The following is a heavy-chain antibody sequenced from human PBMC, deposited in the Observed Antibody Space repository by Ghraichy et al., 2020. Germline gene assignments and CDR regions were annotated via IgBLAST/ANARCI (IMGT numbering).Heavy chain of an antibody. D-gene: IGHD3-16*01. J-gene: IGHJ6*02. V-gene: IGHV3-66*04. CDR1: GFTVSTKY. CDR2: IYDDGTT. Sequence: LSLTCAASGFTVSTKYMSWVRQAPRKGLEWVSVIYDDGTTYYIDSVKGRFTISRDNSRNTLYLQMNSLTDEDAAVYYCARRLYGITPAYYYGMDVWGQGATVTVSS. CDR3: ARRLYGITPAYYYGMDV.